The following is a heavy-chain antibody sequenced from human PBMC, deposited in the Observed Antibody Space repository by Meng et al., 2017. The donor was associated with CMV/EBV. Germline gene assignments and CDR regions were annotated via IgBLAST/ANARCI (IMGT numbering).Heavy chain of an antibody. V-gene: IGHV3-7*01. D-gene: IGHD2-2*02. Sequence: GGSLRLSCAASGFTFSSYWMSWVRQAPGKGLEWVANIYQGGSEKYYVDSVKGRFTMSRDNAKNSLYLQMSSLTAEDTAVYYCARYCTNTGCYIYDYWGQGTLVTVSS. CDR1: GFTFSSYW. CDR2: IYQGGSEK. J-gene: IGHJ4*02. CDR3: ARYCTNTGCYIYDY.